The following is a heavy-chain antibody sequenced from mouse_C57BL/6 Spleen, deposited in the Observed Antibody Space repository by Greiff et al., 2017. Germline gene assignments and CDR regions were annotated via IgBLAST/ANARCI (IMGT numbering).Heavy chain of an antibody. Sequence: VQLQQPGAELVRPGSSVKLSCKASGYTFTSYWMHWVKQRPIQGLEWIGNIDPSDSETHYNQKFKDKATLTVDKSSSTAYMQLSSLTSEDSAVYYCARRAGMVTTGGYYFDYWGQGTTLTVSS. V-gene: IGHV1-52*01. D-gene: IGHD2-2*01. CDR2: IDPSDSET. CDR3: ARRAGMVTTGGYYFDY. J-gene: IGHJ2*01. CDR1: GYTFTSYW.